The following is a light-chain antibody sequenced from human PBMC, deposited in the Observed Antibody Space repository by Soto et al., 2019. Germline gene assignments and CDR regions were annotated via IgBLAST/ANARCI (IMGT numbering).Light chain of an antibody. CDR1: SSNIGSTY. J-gene: IGLJ1*01. Sequence: QSVLTQPPSASGTPGQRVTISCSGSSSNIGSTYVYWYQQLPGTAPKLLIYSNNQRPSGVPDRFSGSKSGTSASRAISGLRSEDEADYYCAAWDDSLSGYVFGTGTKVTVL. CDR3: AAWDDSLSGYV. CDR2: SNN. V-gene: IGLV1-47*02.